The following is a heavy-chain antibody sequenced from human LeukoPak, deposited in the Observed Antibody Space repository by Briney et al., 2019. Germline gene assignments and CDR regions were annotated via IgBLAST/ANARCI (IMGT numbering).Heavy chain of an antibody. D-gene: IGHD3-3*01. CDR3: ARGDFWSGSWSGDAFDI. CDR2: IHYSGST. V-gene: IGHV4-30-4*08. J-gene: IGHJ3*02. CDR1: GASMNNVDDL. Sequence: SQTLSPTCTVSGASMNNVDDLWSWSRQPPGKGLAWIGNIHYSGSTFYNPSLESRLNLSVDTSKSQYSLSLSFVSDADTAVYYCARGDFWSGSWSGDAFDIWGQGTMVTVSS.